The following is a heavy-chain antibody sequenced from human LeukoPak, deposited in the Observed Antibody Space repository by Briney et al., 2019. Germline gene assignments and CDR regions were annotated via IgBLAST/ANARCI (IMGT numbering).Heavy chain of an antibody. D-gene: IGHD2-15*01. J-gene: IGHJ6*02. CDR1: GGSISSYY. Sequence: PSETLSLTCTVSGGSISSYYWSWIRQPPGKGLEWIGYIYYSGSTNYNPSLKGRVTISVATSKNQFSLKLSSVTAADTAVYYCARAFGPLLNYYYYGMDVWGQGTTVTVSS. V-gene: IGHV4-59*01. CDR3: ARAFGPLLNYYYYGMDV. CDR2: IYYSGST.